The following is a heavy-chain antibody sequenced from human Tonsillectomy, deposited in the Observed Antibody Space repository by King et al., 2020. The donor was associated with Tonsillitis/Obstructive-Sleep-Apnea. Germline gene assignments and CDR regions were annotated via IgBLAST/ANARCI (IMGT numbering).Heavy chain of an antibody. V-gene: IGHV3-74*01. J-gene: IGHJ4*02. CDR2: INSDGSST. CDR1: GFTFSSYW. Sequence: VQLVESGGGLVQPGGSLRLSCAASGFTFSSYWMHWVRQAPGKGLVWVSHINSDGSSTSYADSVKGRFTISRDNAKNTLYLQMNSLRAEDTAVYYCAREMGWDYGGNRDFWGQGTLVTVSS. D-gene: IGHD4-23*01. CDR3: AREMGWDYGGNRDF.